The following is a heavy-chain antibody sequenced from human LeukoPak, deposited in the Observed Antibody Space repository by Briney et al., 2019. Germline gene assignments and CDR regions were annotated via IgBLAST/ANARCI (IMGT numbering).Heavy chain of an antibody. CDR2: IYYSGTT. CDR3: ARGAVVNGLDV. CDR1: GGSVSSGTYY. J-gene: IGHJ6*02. Sequence: SETLSLTCTVSGGSVSSGTYYWSWIRQPPGTRLEWIGYIYYSGTTNYNPSFKSRVAMSVDTSKNQFSLKLSSVTAADTAVYYCARGAVVNGLDVWGQGTTVTVSS. D-gene: IGHD3-16*02. V-gene: IGHV4-61*01.